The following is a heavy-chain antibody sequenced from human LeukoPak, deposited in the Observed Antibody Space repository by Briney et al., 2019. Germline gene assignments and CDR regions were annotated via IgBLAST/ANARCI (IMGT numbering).Heavy chain of an antibody. D-gene: IGHD3-10*01. V-gene: IGHV5-51*01. J-gene: IGHJ3*02. Sequence: GESLKISCKGSGYSFTSYWIGWVRQMPGKGLEWMGIIYPGDSDTRYSPSFQGQVTISADKSISAAYLQWSSLKASDTAMYYCASHRPRDITMVRGVPTFAFATWGQGTMVTVSS. CDR2: IYPGDSDT. CDR1: GYSFTSYW. CDR3: ASHRPRDITMVRGVPTFAFAT.